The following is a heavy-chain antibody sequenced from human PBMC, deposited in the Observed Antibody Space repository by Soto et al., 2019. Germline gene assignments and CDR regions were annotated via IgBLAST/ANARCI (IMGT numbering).Heavy chain of an antibody. CDR1: GYTFTSYG. CDR3: ARERIAVAGPNANYYYYGMDV. CDR2: ISAYNGNT. J-gene: IGHJ6*02. D-gene: IGHD6-19*01. Sequence: ASVKVSCKASGYTFTSYGISWVRQAPGQGLEWMGWISAYNGNTNYAQKLQGRVTMTTDTSTSTAYMELRSLRAEDTAVYYCARERIAVAGPNANYYYYGMDVWGQGTTVTVSS. V-gene: IGHV1-18*01.